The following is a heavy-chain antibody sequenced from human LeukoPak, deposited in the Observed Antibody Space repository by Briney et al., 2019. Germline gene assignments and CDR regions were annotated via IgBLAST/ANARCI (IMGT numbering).Heavy chain of an antibody. D-gene: IGHD2-15*01. CDR1: GFAFSTYS. CDR2: MSGGSDYI. J-gene: IGHJ3*02. Sequence: GGSLRLSCAASGFAFSTYSMGWVRQAPGKGLEWVSSMSGGSDYIYYADSVKGRFIMSRDNAKNSLYLQMNSLRAEDTALYYCARGGRYCSGGTRYGTFDIWGQGTTVTVSS. CDR3: ARGGRYCSGGTRYGTFDI. V-gene: IGHV3-21*01.